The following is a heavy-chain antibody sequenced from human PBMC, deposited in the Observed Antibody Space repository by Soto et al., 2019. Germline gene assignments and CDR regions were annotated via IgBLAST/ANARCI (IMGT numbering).Heavy chain of an antibody. Sequence: QITLKESGHTLVKPTETLTLTCTFSGFSHTTRGVGVGWIRQPPGKALECLALIYWDADKRYSPSLQSRLSITKDTSKNQVVLTMTNVDPVDTATYYCAHIPNYYQYDWFDPWGQGTLVSVSS. J-gene: IGHJ5*02. CDR1: GFSHTTRGVG. V-gene: IGHV2-5*02. CDR2: IYWDADK. D-gene: IGHD3-16*01. CDR3: AHIPNYYQYDWFDP.